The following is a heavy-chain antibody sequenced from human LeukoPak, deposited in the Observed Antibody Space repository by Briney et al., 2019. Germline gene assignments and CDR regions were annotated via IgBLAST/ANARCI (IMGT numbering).Heavy chain of an antibody. J-gene: IGHJ4*02. V-gene: IGHV4-38-2*02. Sequence: SETLSLTCTVSGYSIRSDYYWGWIRQPPGKGLEWIGSIFHSGATYYNVSLTGRVSISMDTSTDQFSLKLNSVTAADTAVYFCATWDQQVTAACRTRAHWGQGTLVTVPS. CDR1: GYSIRSDYY. CDR2: IFHSGAT. D-gene: IGHD2-21*02. CDR3: ATWDQQVTAACRTRAH.